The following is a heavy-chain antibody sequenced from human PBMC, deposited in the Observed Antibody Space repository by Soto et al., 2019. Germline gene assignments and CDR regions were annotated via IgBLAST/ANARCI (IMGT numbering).Heavy chain of an antibody. CDR3: ARETPYYYYGMDV. CDR2: ISAYNGNT. Sequence: ASVKVSCKASGYTFTSYGIIWVRQAPGKGLEWMGWISAYNGNTNYAQKLQGRVTMTTDTSTSTANMELRTVRSDDTSVYYCARETPYYYYGMDVWGQGTTVTVSS. CDR1: GYTFTSYG. J-gene: IGHJ6*02. V-gene: IGHV1-18*04.